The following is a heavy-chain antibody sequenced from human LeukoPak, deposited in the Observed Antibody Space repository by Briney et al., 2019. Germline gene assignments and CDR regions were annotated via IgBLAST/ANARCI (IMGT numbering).Heavy chain of an antibody. V-gene: IGHV1-2*02. CDR2: INPNSGGT. D-gene: IGHD3-3*02. CDR3: ARDSPFSDQNWFDP. Sequence: ASVKVSCKASGYTFTGYYMHWVRQAPGQGLEWMGWINPNSGGTNYAQKFQGRVTMTRDTSISTAYMELSRLRSDDTAVYYCARDSPFSDQNWFDPWGQGTLVTVSS. J-gene: IGHJ5*02. CDR1: GYTFTGYY.